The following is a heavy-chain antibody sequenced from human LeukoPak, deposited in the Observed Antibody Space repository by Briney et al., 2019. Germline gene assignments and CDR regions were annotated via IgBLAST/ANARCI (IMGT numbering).Heavy chain of an antibody. V-gene: IGHV3-7*01. CDR1: GFTFSRHW. J-gene: IGHJ4*02. D-gene: IGHD6-6*01. CDR3: ARRYSTSSVEDFDY. Sequence: GGSLRLSCVASGFTFSRHWMAWVRQAPGKGLEWVANIKKDGREIYYMESVKGRFTISRDNAKNSLYLQMNSLRAEDTAVYYCARRYSTSSVEDFDYWGQGTLVTVSS. CDR2: IKKDGREI.